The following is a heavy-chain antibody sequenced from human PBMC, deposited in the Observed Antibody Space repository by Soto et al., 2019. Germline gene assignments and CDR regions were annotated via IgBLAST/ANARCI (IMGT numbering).Heavy chain of an antibody. CDR1: GGTFSIYT. CDR2: SA. CDR3: AREGPPDIAWFDP. J-gene: IGHJ5*02. D-gene: IGHD2-15*01. Sequence: QVQLVQSGAEVKQPGSSVKVSCKASGGTFSIYTISWVRHAPGQGLEWMGGSANSAQKFQGRLTVTADESTSTVYLELSSLTSEDTAVYYCAREGPPDIAWFDPWGQGTLVSVSS. V-gene: IGHV1-69*01.